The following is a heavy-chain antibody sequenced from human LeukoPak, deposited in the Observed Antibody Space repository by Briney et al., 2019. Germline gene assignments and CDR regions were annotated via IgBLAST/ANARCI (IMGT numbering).Heavy chain of an antibody. Sequence: SETLSLTCTVSGGSISIYYRSWIRQPPGKGLEWIAYIYTSGSTNYNPSLKSRVTISVDTSKNQFSLKLSSVSAADTAVYCCGSHPGWMASSSWNFGAFDIWGQGTVVSVSS. D-gene: IGHD6-13*01. CDR3: GSHPGWMASSSWNFGAFDI. CDR2: IYTSGST. V-gene: IGHV4-4*09. CDR1: GGSISIYY. J-gene: IGHJ3*02.